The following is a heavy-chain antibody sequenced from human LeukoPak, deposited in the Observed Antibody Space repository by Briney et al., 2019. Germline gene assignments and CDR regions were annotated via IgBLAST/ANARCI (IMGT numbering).Heavy chain of an antibody. J-gene: IGHJ5*02. Sequence: SETLSLTCTVSGGSVGSGSYYWSWIRQPPGKGLEWIGYIYYSGSTNYNPSLKSRVTISVDTSKNQFSLKLSSVTAADTAVYYCASNLSGSYYNWFDPWGQGTLVTVSS. CDR1: GGSVGSGSYY. CDR3: ASNLSGSYYNWFDP. D-gene: IGHD1-26*01. V-gene: IGHV4-61*01. CDR2: IYYSGST.